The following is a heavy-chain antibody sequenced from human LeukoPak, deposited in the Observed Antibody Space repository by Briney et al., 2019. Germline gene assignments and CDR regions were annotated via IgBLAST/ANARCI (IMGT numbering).Heavy chain of an antibody. J-gene: IGHJ3*02. D-gene: IGHD3-16*01. CDR2: ISYDGSNK. CDR3: ATKTWGSASGKIAFDI. CDR1: GFTFSSYA. V-gene: IGHV3-30-3*01. Sequence: GGSLRLSCAASGFTFSSYAMHWVRQAPGKGLEWVAVISYDGSNKYYADSVKGRFTISRDNSKNTLYLQMNSLRAEDTAVYYCATKTWGSASGKIAFDIWGQGTKVTVSS.